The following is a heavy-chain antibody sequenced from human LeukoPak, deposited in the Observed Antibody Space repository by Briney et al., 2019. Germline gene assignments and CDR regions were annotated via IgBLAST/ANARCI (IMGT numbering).Heavy chain of an antibody. CDR3: AKDRIFHSEGDYVFFDY. J-gene: IGHJ4*02. CDR1: GFTFSSYA. V-gene: IGHV3-23*01. CDR2: ISGSGGST. Sequence: GGSLRLSCAASGFTFSSYAMSWVRQAPGKGLEWVSAISGSGGSTYYADSVKGRFTISRDNSKNTLYLQMNSLRPEDTAVYYCAKDRIFHSEGDYVFFDYWGQGTLVTVSS. D-gene: IGHD4-17*01.